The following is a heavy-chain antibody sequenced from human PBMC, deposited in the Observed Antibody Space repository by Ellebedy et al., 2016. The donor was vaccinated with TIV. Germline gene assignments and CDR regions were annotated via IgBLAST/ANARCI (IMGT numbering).Heavy chain of an antibody. CDR3: ARYHCPGGICDSFDY. Sequence: MPSETLSLTCTVSGGSISGYYWAWTRQPPGKGLEWIGWIHSSGTTNYNLSLKSRVTISVDTSKNQFSLMLSSVTAADTALYFCARYHCPGGICDSFDYWGQGTLVTASS. CDR1: GGSISGYY. D-gene: IGHD2-8*02. V-gene: IGHV4-59*01. CDR2: IHSSGTT. J-gene: IGHJ4*02.